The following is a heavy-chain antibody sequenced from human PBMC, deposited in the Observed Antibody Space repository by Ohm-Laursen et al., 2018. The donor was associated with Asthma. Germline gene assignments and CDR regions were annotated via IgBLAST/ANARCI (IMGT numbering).Heavy chain of an antibody. CDR2: IYYSGIT. Sequence: TLSLTFTVSGDSISSGNNYWSWIRQHPGKGLEWIGYIYYSGITYSNPSLRSRVSISVDTSKNQFSLKLSPVTAADTAVYYCARGHGYNLYWGQGTLVTVSS. CDR3: ARGHGYNLY. V-gene: IGHV4-31*03. D-gene: IGHD5-24*01. J-gene: IGHJ4*02. CDR1: GDSISSGNNY.